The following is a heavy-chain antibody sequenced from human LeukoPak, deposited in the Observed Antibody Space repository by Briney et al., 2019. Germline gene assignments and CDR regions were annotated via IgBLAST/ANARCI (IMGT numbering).Heavy chain of an antibody. CDR1: GFTFSTYG. CDR2: ISVSGVRT. D-gene: IGHD2-2*01. CDR3: AKLPTEYCSSTSCFGPLTYYFDY. J-gene: IGHJ4*02. Sequence: GGSLRLSCAGSGFTFSTYGMSWVRQTPGKGLEWVSAISVSGVRTYYLDSVKGRFTISRDNSKNTLYLQMNSLRAEDTAVYYCAKLPTEYCSSTSCFGPLTYYFDYWGQGTLVTVSS. V-gene: IGHV3-23*01.